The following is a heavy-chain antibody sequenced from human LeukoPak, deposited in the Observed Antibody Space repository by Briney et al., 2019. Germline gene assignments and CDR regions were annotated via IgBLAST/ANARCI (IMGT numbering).Heavy chain of an antibody. V-gene: IGHV3-48*04. J-gene: IGHJ5*02. CDR2: ISGSSDTI. Sequence: GGSLRLSCAASGFTFSSYSMNWVRQTPGKGLEWVSYISGSSDTIYYADSVKGRFTISRDNAKNSLYLQMNSLRAEDTAVYYCARVFHDYGDYGWFDPWGQGTLVTVSS. D-gene: IGHD4-17*01. CDR1: GFTFSSYS. CDR3: ARVFHDYGDYGWFDP.